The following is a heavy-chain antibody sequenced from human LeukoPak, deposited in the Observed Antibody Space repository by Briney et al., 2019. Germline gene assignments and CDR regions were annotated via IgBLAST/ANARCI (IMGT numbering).Heavy chain of an antibody. CDR3: ARVRQWLVHDAFDI. J-gene: IGHJ3*02. D-gene: IGHD6-19*01. CDR2: IKQDGSEK. V-gene: IGHV3-7*01. CDR1: GFTFSGYW. Sequence: GGSLRLSCAASGFTFSGYWMSWVRQAPGKGLEWVANIKQDGSEKYYVDSVKGRFTISRDNAKNSLYLQMNSLRAEDTAVYYCARVRQWLVHDAFDIWGQGTMVTVSS.